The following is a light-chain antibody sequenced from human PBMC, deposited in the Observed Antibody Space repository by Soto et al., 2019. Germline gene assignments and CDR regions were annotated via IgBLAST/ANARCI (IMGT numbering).Light chain of an antibody. Sequence: DIQMTQFPSAMSASVGDIVTMTFRASQDIRDYLAWFQHKPGNVPKRLIYASTLQSGVPSRFSGSGSGTDFTLTISCLQSEDFATYYCQQYYSYPRTFGQGTKVDIK. CDR2: AS. V-gene: IGKV1-17*03. CDR1: QDIRDY. J-gene: IGKJ1*01. CDR3: QQYYSYPRT.